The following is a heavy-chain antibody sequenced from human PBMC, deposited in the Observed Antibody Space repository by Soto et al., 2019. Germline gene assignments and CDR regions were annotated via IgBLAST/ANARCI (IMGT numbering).Heavy chain of an antibody. D-gene: IGHD6-13*01. V-gene: IGHV3-33*01. CDR3: ARGERIAAALDY. Sequence: QVQLVESGGGVVQPGRSLRLSCAASGFTFSSYGMHWVRQAPGKGLEWVAVIWYDGSNKYYADSVKGRFTISRDNSKNTLYLQMNSLRAEDTAVYYCARGERIAAALDYWGQGTLVTVSS. J-gene: IGHJ4*02. CDR1: GFTFSSYG. CDR2: IWYDGSNK.